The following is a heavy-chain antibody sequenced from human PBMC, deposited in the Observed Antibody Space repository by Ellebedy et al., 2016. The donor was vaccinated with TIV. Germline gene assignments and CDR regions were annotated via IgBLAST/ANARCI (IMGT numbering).Heavy chain of an antibody. Sequence: GESLKISXAASGFTFSSYWMSWVRQAPGKGLEWVANIKQDGSEKYYVDSVKGRFTISRDNAKNSLYLQMNSLRAEDTAVYYCARSMVRGVISYYFDYWGQGTLVTVSS. V-gene: IGHV3-7*03. D-gene: IGHD3-10*01. CDR2: IKQDGSEK. CDR1: GFTFSSYW. J-gene: IGHJ4*02. CDR3: ARSMVRGVISYYFDY.